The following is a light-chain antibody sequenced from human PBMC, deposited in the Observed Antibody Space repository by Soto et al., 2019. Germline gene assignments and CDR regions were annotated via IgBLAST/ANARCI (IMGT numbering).Light chain of an antibody. CDR1: SSDVGGYNY. CDR3: QSYDSSLSAPYV. V-gene: IGLV2-8*01. J-gene: IGLJ1*01. Sequence: QSALTQPPSASGSPGQSVAISCTGTSSDVGGYNYVSWYQQHPGKAPKLMIYEVNKRPSGVPDRFSGSKSGNTASLTVSGLQAEDEADYYCQSYDSSLSAPYVFGTGTKVTVL. CDR2: EVN.